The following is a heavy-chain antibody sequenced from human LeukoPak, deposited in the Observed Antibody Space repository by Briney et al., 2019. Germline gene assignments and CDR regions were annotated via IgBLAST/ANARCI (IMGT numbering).Heavy chain of an antibody. J-gene: IGHJ5*02. D-gene: IGHD4-17*01. V-gene: IGHV4-59*08. Sequence: KPSETLSLTCTVSGGSISSYYWSWFRQPPGKGLEWIGYIYNSGNTNYNPSLKSRVTISVDTSTNQFSLRLSSVTAADTAEYYCARGPVTTSGNCFDPWGQGTLVTVSS. CDR3: ARGPVTTSGNCFDP. CDR1: GGSISSYY. CDR2: IYNSGNT.